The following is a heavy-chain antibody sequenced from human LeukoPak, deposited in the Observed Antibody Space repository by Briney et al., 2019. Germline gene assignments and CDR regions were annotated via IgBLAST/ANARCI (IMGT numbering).Heavy chain of an antibody. CDR1: GFTFSSYA. D-gene: IGHD1-14*01. CDR2: ISYDGSNK. J-gene: IGHJ6*03. Sequence: PGGSLRLSCAASGFTFSSYATHWVRQAPGKGLEWVAVISYDGSNKYYADSVKGRFTISRDNSKNTLYLQMNSLRAEDTAVYYCAKDLTYYYYYYMDVWGKGTTVTVSS. V-gene: IGHV3-30-3*01. CDR3: AKDLTYYYYYYMDV.